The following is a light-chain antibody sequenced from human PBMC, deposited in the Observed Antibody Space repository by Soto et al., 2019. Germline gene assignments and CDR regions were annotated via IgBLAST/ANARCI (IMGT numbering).Light chain of an antibody. CDR2: AAS. V-gene: IGKV1-27*01. CDR1: HDIGNF. J-gene: IGKJ1*01. Sequence: DIQMTQSPSSLSAFVGDRVTITCRASHDIGNFLAWYQQKPGKVPNLLICAASTLQSGVPSMFSGSGSGTDFTLTISSLQPEDFATYYCQQSYSTPRTFGQGTKVDIK. CDR3: QQSYSTPRT.